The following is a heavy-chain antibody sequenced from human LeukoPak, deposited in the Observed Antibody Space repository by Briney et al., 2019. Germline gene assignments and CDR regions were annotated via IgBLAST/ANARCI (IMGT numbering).Heavy chain of an antibody. V-gene: IGHV3-23*01. J-gene: IGHJ4*02. CDR2: ISLDGATT. D-gene: IGHD3-9*01. CDR1: GFTFSSYG. CDR3: VKDHGWLLYS. Sequence: PGGSLRLSCAASGFTFSSYGMSWVRQAPGKGLEWVSGISLDGATTYYAGSVEGRFTIPRDNSKNTLYLQMNSLRADDTAVYYCVKDHGWLLYSWGQGTLVTVSS.